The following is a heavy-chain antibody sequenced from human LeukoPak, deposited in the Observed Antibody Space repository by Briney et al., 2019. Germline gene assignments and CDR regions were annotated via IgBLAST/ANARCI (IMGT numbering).Heavy chain of an antibody. J-gene: IGHJ3*02. CDR3: ARDPYDSRYFDI. Sequence: SETLSLTCTVSGGSISSGSYYWSWIRQPAGKGLEWIGHIYTSGSTNYNPSLKSRVTISVDTSKNQFSLKLSSVTAADTAVHYCARDPYDSRYFDIWGQGTMVTVSS. V-gene: IGHV4-61*09. CDR1: GGSISSGSYY. D-gene: IGHD3-22*01. CDR2: IYTSGST.